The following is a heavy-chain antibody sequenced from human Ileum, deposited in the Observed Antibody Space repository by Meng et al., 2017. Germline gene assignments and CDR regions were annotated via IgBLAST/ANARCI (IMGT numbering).Heavy chain of an antibody. Sequence: QVQLKTSGQGRLKPSGTLSLASPVSGWSIRASDWWSWVRQPPGKWLEWIGEVHHSGSTNYNPSLKSRVTISVDKSKNQFSLKLNSVTAADTAVYYCAREWSGSYRHFDYWGQGTLVTVSS. CDR3: AREWSGSYRHFDY. CDR1: GWSIRASDW. J-gene: IGHJ4*02. D-gene: IGHD1-26*01. CDR2: VHHSGST. V-gene: IGHV4-4*02.